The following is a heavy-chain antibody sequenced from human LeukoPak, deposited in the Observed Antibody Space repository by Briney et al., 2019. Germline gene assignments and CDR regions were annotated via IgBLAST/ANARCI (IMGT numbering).Heavy chain of an antibody. CDR1: GYTFTGYY. CDR2: INPTSGGT. V-gene: IGHV1-2*02. J-gene: IGHJ2*01. D-gene: IGHD3-10*01. Sequence: GASVKVSFTASGYTFTGYYLHWVRQAPGQGLEWMGWINPTSGGTNYAQKFQGRVTMTRDTSISTAYMELSRLESDDTAVYYCAKPGDSGLFGYFDLWGRGTLVTVSS. CDR3: AKPGDSGLFGYFDL.